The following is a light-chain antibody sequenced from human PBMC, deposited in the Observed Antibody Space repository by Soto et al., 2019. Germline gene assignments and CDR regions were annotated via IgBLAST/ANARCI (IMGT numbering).Light chain of an antibody. CDR2: AAT. J-gene: IGKJ5*01. CDR3: PQSYRTPAT. Sequence: DIQMTQSPSSLSASVGDRVSITCRASQSISGYLNWYQQRPGEAPKLLVFAATSLQSGVPTRFRGSGSGTVFTLTINSLRPEDFATYYCPQSYRTPATFGQGTRLEI. V-gene: IGKV1-39*01. CDR1: QSISGY.